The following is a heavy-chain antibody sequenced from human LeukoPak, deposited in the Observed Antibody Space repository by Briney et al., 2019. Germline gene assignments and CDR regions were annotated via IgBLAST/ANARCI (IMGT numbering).Heavy chain of an antibody. Sequence: GASVKASCKDSGGTFSSYAISWVRQAPGQGPEWMGGIIPIFGTANYAQKFQGRVTITADESTSTAYMELGSLRSEDTAVYYCARGSGYGDSPGLHWGQGTLVTVSS. D-gene: IGHD4-17*01. CDR1: GGTFSSYA. J-gene: IGHJ4*02. CDR3: ARGSGYGDSPGLH. CDR2: IIPIFGTA. V-gene: IGHV1-69*13.